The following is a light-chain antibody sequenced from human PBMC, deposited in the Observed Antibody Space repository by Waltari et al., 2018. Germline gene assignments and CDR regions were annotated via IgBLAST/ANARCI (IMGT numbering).Light chain of an antibody. Sequence: QSALTQPASVSGSPGQSITIPCTGSSSDVGGDDSVSWYEDHPGQAPTVIIYDVNKRPSVVSDRVSGSKSGNTASLTISGLQAEDEATFYCSSQSTKNGVIFGGGTKVTVL. CDR2: DVN. J-gene: IGLJ2*01. CDR3: SSQSTKNGVI. V-gene: IGLV2-14*03. CDR1: SSDVGGDDS.